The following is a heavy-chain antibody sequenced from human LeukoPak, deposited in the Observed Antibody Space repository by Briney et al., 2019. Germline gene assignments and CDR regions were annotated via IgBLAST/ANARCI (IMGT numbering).Heavy chain of an antibody. Sequence: SETLSLTCTVSGNSISSGDNYWSWIRQPAGKGLEWIGRIYTSGSTNYNPSLKSRVTMSVDTSKNQFSLKLNSVAAADTAVYYCARDSSPYYLYYFDYWGQGILVTVSS. D-gene: IGHD2/OR15-2a*01. V-gene: IGHV4-61*02. CDR1: GNSISSGDNY. CDR3: ARDSSPYYLYYFDY. J-gene: IGHJ4*02. CDR2: IYTSGST.